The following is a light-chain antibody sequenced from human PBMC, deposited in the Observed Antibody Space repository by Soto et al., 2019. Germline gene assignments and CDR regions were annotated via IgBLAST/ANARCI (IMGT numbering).Light chain of an antibody. CDR2: YNT. J-gene: IGLJ1*01. V-gene: IGLV3-21*04. Sequence: SYVLTQPPSVSMAPGQTATITCGGNNIGSKSVHWYQQRPGQAPVVVIYYNTDRPSGISERFSGFSSGDTATLTISRVEAGDEADSYCQVWDSSRDQYVFGSGTKLTVL. CDR1: NIGSKS. CDR3: QVWDSSRDQYV.